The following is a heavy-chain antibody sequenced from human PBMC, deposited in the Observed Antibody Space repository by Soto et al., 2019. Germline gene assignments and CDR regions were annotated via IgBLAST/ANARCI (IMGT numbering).Heavy chain of an antibody. V-gene: IGHV6-1*01. CDR1: GDSVSSNSAA. J-gene: IGHJ6*02. Sequence: SQTLSLTCAISGDSVSSNSAAWNWIRQSPSRGLEWLGRTYYRSKWYNDYAVSVKSRITINPDTSKNQFSLQLNSVTPEDTAVYYCARAGDYDFWSGHTGQYCYYGMDVWGQGTTVTVSS. CDR3: ARAGDYDFWSGHTGQYCYYGMDV. CDR2: TYYRSKWYN. D-gene: IGHD3-3*01.